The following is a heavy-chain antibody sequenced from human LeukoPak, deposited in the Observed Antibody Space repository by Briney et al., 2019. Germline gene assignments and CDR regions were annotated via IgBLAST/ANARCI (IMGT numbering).Heavy chain of an antibody. CDR1: GFNFSTFA. J-gene: IGHJ3*02. Sequence: PGGSLRLSCAASGFNFSTFAMNWVRQAPGKGLEWVSGISGSGGGTYYADSVKGRFTISRDNSKNTLYLQMNSLRAEDTAVYYCAKDQSSGWYSDAFDIWGQGTMVTVSS. CDR3: AKDQSSGWYSDAFDI. D-gene: IGHD6-19*01. CDR2: ISGSGGGT. V-gene: IGHV3-23*01.